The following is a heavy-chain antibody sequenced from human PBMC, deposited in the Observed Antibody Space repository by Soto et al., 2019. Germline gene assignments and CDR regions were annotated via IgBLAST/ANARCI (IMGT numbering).Heavy chain of an antibody. D-gene: IGHD1-26*01. CDR1: GFTFSNFW. V-gene: IGHV3-7*01. CDR2: IKPDGTAQ. Sequence: EGHLVQSGGGLVQPGGSLRLSCVASGFTFSNFWMNWVRQTPGKGLEWVANIKPDGTAQAYVDSVKGRFTVSRDNAKNSLSLQMNSLRAADTAIYFCGAWDSANNPWGQGTLVTVSS. J-gene: IGHJ5*02. CDR3: GAWDSANNP.